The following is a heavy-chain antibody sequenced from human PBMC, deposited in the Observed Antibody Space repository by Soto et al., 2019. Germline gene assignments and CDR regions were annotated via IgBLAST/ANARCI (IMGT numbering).Heavy chain of an antibody. CDR3: ATSGAFATFDH. CDR2: IYPGGSA. V-gene: IGHV3-53*02. CDR1: GFTVGSNY. D-gene: IGHD3-3*02. Sequence: EVQLVETGGGFIQPGGSLRLSCAASGFTVGSNYMSWVRQAPGKGLEWLSIIYPGGSAYYADSVKGRFTISRDNSKNTLYLQMNSLGAEDTAVFYCATSGAFATFDHWGQGTLVTVSS. J-gene: IGHJ4*02.